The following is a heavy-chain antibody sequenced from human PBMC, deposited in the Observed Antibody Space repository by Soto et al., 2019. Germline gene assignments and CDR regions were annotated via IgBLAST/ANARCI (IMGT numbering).Heavy chain of an antibody. D-gene: IGHD3-3*01. CDR3: ARADRYYDFWSGYSPTLGMDV. Sequence: PSDTLSSTYAVAVGSISCRIYYGGWIRQRPGKGLEWIGSPSYSGSTSYTPSLKSRPTLSVDTSKHQFSLKLSSVTAADTAVYYCARADRYYDFWSGYSPTLGMDVWGQGTTV. CDR1: VGSISCRIYY. CDR2: PSYSGST. J-gene: IGHJ6*02. V-gene: IGHV4-39*01.